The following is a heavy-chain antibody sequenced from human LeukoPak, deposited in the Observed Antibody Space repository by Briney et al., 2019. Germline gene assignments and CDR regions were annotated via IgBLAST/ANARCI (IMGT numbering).Heavy chain of an antibody. V-gene: IGHV3-23*01. D-gene: IGHD1-26*01. CDR3: AKAGSIRFDY. Sequence: GGSLRLSCAAPGFTFSSSAMSWVRQAPGKGLEGASGISGSGGSTYYADSVKGRFTISRDNSKNTLYLQMNSLRAEDTALYYSAKAGSIRFDYWCQGTLVTVSS. CDR2: ISGSGGST. CDR1: GFTFSSSA. J-gene: IGHJ4*02.